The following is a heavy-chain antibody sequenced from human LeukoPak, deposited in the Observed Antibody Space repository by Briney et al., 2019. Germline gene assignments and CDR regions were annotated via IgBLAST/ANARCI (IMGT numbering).Heavy chain of an antibody. D-gene: IGHD3-22*01. V-gene: IGHV4-38-2*02. CDR1: GYSISSGYY. Sequence: SETLSLTCTVSGYSISSGYYWGWIRQPPGKGLEWIGSIYYSGSTYYNPSLKSRVTISVDTSKNQFSLKLSSVTAADTAVYYCARDYYYDSSGYSGRRRYYFDYWGQGTLVTVSS. CDR2: IYYSGST. CDR3: ARDYYYDSSGYSGRRRYYFDY. J-gene: IGHJ4*02.